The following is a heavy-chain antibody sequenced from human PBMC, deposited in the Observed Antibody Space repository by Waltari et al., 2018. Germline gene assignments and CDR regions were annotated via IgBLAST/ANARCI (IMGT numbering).Heavy chain of an antibody. V-gene: IGHV3-53*02. CDR2: VYTGGST. Sequence: DVQLVETGGGLIQPGGSLKLSCAASGFIVNNNSMSRVRQAPGKGLEWVSSVYTGGSTYYADFVKGRFTISRDSSKNTLYLQMNDLRAEDTAVYYCASSTAQPWTKGGLDNWGQGTLVIVSS. CDR1: GFIVNNNS. J-gene: IGHJ4*02. CDR3: ASSTAQPWTKGGLDN. D-gene: IGHD5-18*01.